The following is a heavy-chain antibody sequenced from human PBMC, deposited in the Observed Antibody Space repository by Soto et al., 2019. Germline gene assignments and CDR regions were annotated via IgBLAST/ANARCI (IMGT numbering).Heavy chain of an antibody. V-gene: IGHV1-46*01. CDR2: INPSGGST. D-gene: IGHD1-26*01. CDR1: GYSFTNYY. Sequence: VASVKVSCKASGYSFTNYYMHWVRQAPGQGLEWMGTINPSGGSTSYAQKFQGRVTMTRDTSTSTVYMEVNSLSSEDTAVYYCVRVGSGSFYSWFDPWGQGTVVTVSS. CDR3: VRVGSGSFYSWFDP. J-gene: IGHJ5*02.